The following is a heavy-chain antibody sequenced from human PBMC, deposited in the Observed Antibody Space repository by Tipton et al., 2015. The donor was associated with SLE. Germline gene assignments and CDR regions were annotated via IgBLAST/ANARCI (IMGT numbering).Heavy chain of an antibody. D-gene: IGHD5-18*01. CDR3: ARDLTDSSSGYYYYMDV. Sequence: SLRLSCAASGFTFSSYSMNWVRQAPGKGLEWVSYISSSSSTIYYADSVKGRFTISRDNAKNSLYLQMNSLRAEDTAVYYCARDLTDSSSGYYYYMDVWGKGTTVTVSS. CDR2: ISSSSSTI. V-gene: IGHV3-48*01. J-gene: IGHJ6*03. CDR1: GFTFSSYS.